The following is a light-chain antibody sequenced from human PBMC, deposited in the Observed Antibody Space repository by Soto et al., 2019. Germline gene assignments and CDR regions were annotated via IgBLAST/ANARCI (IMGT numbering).Light chain of an antibody. CDR3: QQYGRSPFT. V-gene: IGKV3-20*01. CDR2: GAS. CDR1: QSVSSNN. J-gene: IGKJ3*01. Sequence: EIVLTQSPGTLSLSPGERATLSCRASQSVSSNNLAWYQQRPGQAPRVVIYGASTRATGIPERFSGSGSGTDFTLTISRLEPEDSAVYYCQQYGRSPFTFGPGTKVDIK.